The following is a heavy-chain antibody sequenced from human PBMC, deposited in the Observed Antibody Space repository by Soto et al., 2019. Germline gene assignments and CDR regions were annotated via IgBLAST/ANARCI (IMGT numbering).Heavy chain of an antibody. CDR2: ITDNGGST. Sequence: GGSLRLSCAASGFTFSRDGMSWVRQAPGKGLEWVSLITDNGGSTYYADSVKGRFTISRDNTKNTLFLQMNSLRAEDTAVYYCAKERAATTAYDYWGQGALVTGLL. CDR1: GFTFSRDG. V-gene: IGHV3-23*01. CDR3: AKERAATTAYDY. J-gene: IGHJ4*02. D-gene: IGHD5-12*01.